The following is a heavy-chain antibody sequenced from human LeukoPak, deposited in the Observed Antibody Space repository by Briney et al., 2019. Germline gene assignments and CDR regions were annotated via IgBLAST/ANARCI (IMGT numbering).Heavy chain of an antibody. Sequence: GGSLRLSCAASGFTFSSYAMCWVRQAPGKGLEWVSGISGSGPYTFYTDSVKGRFTISRDSSKNALYLQMNSLRAEDTALYYCAIHGYCSGISCFFDFWGQGTLVTVSS. D-gene: IGHD2-2*03. CDR1: GFTFSSYA. CDR3: AIHGYCSGISCFFDF. J-gene: IGHJ4*02. CDR2: ISGSGPYT. V-gene: IGHV3-23*01.